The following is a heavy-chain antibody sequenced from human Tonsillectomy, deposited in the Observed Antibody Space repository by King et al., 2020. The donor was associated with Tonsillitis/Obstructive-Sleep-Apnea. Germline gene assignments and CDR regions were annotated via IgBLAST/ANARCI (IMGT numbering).Heavy chain of an antibody. V-gene: IGHV3-48*03. D-gene: IGHD1-26*01. CDR2: ITSSGSSI. J-gene: IGHJ4*02. CDR1: GFTFSSYE. Sequence: VQLVESGGGLVQPGGSLRLSCAASGFTFSSYEMNWVRQAPGKGLEWVSYITSSGSSIFYADSVKGRFTISRDNAKNSLYLQMNSLRAEDTALYYCASDWPLGAFDFWGQGTLVTVSS. CDR3: ASDWPLGAFDF.